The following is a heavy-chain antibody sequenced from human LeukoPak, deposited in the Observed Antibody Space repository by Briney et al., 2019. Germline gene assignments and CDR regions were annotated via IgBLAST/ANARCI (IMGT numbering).Heavy chain of an antibody. J-gene: IGHJ4*02. D-gene: IGHD5-12*01. Sequence: SETLSLTCTVSGGSISSSSYYWGWIRQPPGKGLEWIGSIYYSGSTYYNPSLKSRVTISVDTAKNQFSLKLSSVTAADTAVYYCARVSGYDWESFYDYWGQGTLVTVSS. CDR3: ARVSGYDWESFYDY. CDR2: IYYSGST. V-gene: IGHV4-39*07. CDR1: GGSISSSSYY.